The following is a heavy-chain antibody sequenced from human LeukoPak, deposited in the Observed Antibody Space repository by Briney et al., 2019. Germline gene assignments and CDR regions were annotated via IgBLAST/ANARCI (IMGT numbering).Heavy chain of an antibody. CDR3: ARKGGVTTYGYYYYYMDV. CDR1: GFTFSSYE. J-gene: IGHJ6*03. D-gene: IGHD4-11*01. CDR2: ISSSGSTI. Sequence: GGSLRLSCAASGFTFSSYEMNWVRQAPGKGLEWVSYISSSGSTIYYADSVKGRFTISRDNAKNSLYLQMNSLRAEDTAVYYCARKGGVTTYGYYYYYMDVWGKGTTVTISS. V-gene: IGHV3-48*03.